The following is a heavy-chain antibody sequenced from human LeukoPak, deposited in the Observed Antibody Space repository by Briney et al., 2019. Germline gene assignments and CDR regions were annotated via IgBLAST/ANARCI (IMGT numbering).Heavy chain of an antibody. D-gene: IGHD4-17*01. CDR2: ISSSGSTI. J-gene: IGHJ4*02. V-gene: IGHV3-48*03. Sequence: QAGGSLRLSCAASGFTFSSYEMNWVRQAPGKGLEWVSYISSSGSTIYYADSVKGRFTISRDNSKNTLYLQMNSLRAEDTAVYYCANSDRYGDYVGFDYWGQGTLVTVSS. CDR1: GFTFSSYE. CDR3: ANSDRYGDYVGFDY.